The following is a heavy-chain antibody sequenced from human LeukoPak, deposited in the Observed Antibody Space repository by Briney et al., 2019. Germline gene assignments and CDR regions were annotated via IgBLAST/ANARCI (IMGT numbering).Heavy chain of an antibody. CDR2: ISGDGAST. V-gene: IGHV3-23*01. D-gene: IGHD3-10*01. J-gene: IGHJ3*01. Sequence: GGSLRLSCAASGFTFAIHAMTWVRQAPGKGLEWVSGISGDGASTHYAESVKGQFTISRDNSQNTLFLQMNSLRVEDTAIYYCAKDSYVSGRPLHTFDVWGQGTMTVSS. CDR3: AKDSYVSGRPLHTFDV. CDR1: GFTFAIHA.